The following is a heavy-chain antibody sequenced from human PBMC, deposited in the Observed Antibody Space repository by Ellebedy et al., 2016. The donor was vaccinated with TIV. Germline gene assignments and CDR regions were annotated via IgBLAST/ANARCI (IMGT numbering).Heavy chain of an antibody. J-gene: IGHJ6*02. CDR2: IRFDGNNA. D-gene: IGHD3-10*01. V-gene: IGHV3-30*02. Sequence: GGSLRLSCAASGFIFSNSGMNWVRQAPGKGLEWVAFIRFDGNNAYYADSAKGRFTLSRDNSKNTLYLQMNSLRAEDTAVYYCAKDRGNYGGAPYNGMDIWGQGTTVTVSS. CDR1: GFIFSNSG. CDR3: AKDRGNYGGAPYNGMDI.